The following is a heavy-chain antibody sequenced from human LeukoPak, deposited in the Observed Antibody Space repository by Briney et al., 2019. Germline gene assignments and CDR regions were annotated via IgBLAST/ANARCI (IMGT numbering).Heavy chain of an antibody. D-gene: IGHD1-1*01. V-gene: IGHV4-39*07. CDR2: TYYRGTT. CDR3: ARDWNRYAY. Sequence: SDTLSLTCTVSGASISSTSYYWGWIRQPPGKGLEWIGSTYYRGTTYYNPSLKSRVTISVDTSKNQFSLQLSSVTAADTAVYYCARDWNRYAYWGQGTLVTVSS. CDR1: GASISSTSYY. J-gene: IGHJ4*02.